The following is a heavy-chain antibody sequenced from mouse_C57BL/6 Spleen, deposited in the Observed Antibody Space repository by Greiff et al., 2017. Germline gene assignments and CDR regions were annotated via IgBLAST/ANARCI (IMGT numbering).Heavy chain of an antibody. J-gene: IGHJ2*01. CDR3: AREGDWDGVGY. CDR1: GYTFTSYG. D-gene: IGHD4-1*01. Sequence: VQLQQPGAELARPGASVKLSCKASGYTFTSYGISWVKQRTGQGLEWIGEIYPRSGNTYYNEKFKGKATLTADKSSSTAYMELRGLTSEDSAVCFYAREGDWDGVGYWGQGTTLTVSS. V-gene: IGHV1-81*01. CDR2: IYPRSGNT.